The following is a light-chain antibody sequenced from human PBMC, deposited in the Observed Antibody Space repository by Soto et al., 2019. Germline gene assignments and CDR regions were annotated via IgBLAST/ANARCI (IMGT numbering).Light chain of an antibody. Sequence: DIPMTQLPSSMSASVGDRVTITCRASQGISRWLAWYHQKPGKAPNLLIYSASTLHSGVPSRFSGSGSETDFTLTISSLQSEDFGTYYCKQDNSFPLTVGPGTKVDMK. CDR3: KQDNSFPLT. CDR2: SAS. CDR1: QGISRW. V-gene: IGKV1-12*01. J-gene: IGKJ3*01.